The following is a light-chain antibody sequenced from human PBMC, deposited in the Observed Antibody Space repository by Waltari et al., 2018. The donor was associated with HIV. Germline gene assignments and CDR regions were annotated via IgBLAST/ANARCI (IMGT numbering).Light chain of an antibody. V-gene: IGLV3-19*01. CDR1: SLRRYS. J-gene: IGLJ1*01. CDR3: DSRDTDGRLHV. Sequence: SSELTQDPAVSVALGQTVRITCQGDSLRRYSAHWYRQKPGQAPVLVLYGENNWPYGIPDRFSGSSSGDTATLTITGAQAEDEADYYCDSRDTDGRLHVFGTGTTVTVL. CDR2: GEN.